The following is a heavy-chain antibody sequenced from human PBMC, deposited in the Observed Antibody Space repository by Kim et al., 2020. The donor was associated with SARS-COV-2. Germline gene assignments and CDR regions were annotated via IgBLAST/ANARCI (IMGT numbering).Heavy chain of an antibody. J-gene: IGHJ6*02. CDR3: ASKAWATIPGNYYYYYGMDV. Sequence: RFTISRDNSKNTLYLQMNSLRAEDTAVYYCASKAWATIPGNYYYYYGMDVWGQGTTVTVSS. V-gene: IGHV3-30*03. D-gene: IGHD3-10*01.